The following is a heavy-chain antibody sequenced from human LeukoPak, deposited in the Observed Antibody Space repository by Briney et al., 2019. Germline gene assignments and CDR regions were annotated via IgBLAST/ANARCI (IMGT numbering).Heavy chain of an antibody. CDR1: GFSLGTSGVG. D-gene: IGHD5-18*01. CDR3: AHYDTAMVIWNYFDY. CDR2: IYWDDDK. Sequence: SGPTLVNPTQTLTPTCTFSGFSLGTSGVGVGWIRQPPGKALEWLALIYWDDDKRYSPSLKSRLTITKDTSKNQVVLTMTNMDPVDTATYYCAHYDTAMVIWNYFDYWGQGTLVTVSS. J-gene: IGHJ4*02. V-gene: IGHV2-5*02.